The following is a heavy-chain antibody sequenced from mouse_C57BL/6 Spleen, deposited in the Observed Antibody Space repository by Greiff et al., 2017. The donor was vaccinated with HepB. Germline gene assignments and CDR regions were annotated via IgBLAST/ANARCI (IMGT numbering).Heavy chain of an antibody. D-gene: IGHD1-1*01. CDR2: INPNNGGT. V-gene: IGHV1-22*01. CDR1: GYTFTDYN. Sequence: VQLQQSGPELVKPGASVKMSCKASGYTFTDYNMHWVKQSPGKSLEWIGYINPNNGGTSYNQKFKGKATLTVNKSSSTAYMELRSLTAEDSAVYYCSSYYYGSSRFDDWGQGTTLTVSS. CDR3: SSYYYGSSRFDD. J-gene: IGHJ2*01.